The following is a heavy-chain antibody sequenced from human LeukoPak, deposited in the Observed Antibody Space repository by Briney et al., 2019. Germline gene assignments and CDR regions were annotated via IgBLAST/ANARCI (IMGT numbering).Heavy chain of an antibody. CDR1: GYTFTSYD. J-gene: IGHJ4*02. D-gene: IGHD4-17*01. CDR3: AGNTVTPGLFDY. CDR2: MNPNSGNT. Sequence: ASVKVSCKASGYTFTSYDINWVRQATGQGLEWMGWMNPNSGNTGYAQKLQGRVTMTTDTSTSTAYMELRSLRSDDTAVYYCAGNTVTPGLFDYWGQGTLVTVSS. V-gene: IGHV1-8*01.